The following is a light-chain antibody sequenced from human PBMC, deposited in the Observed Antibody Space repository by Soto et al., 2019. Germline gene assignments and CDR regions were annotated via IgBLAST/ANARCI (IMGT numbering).Light chain of an antibody. Sequence: EIGMPKSPATLSVSPVERAPLSSMASQSVSSNLAWYQQNPGQAPRLLIYGASTRATGIPARFSGSGSGTEFTLTISRLEPEDFAVYYCQQYGSSPPITFGQGTRLEIK. V-gene: IGKV3-15*01. J-gene: IGKJ5*01. CDR2: GAS. CDR3: QQYGSSPPIT. CDR1: QSVSSN.